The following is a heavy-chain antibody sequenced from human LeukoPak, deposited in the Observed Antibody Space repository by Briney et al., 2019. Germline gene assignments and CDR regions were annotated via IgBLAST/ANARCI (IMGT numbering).Heavy chain of an antibody. V-gene: IGHV1-2*02. Sequence: ASVKVSCKASGYTFTGYYMHWVRQAPGQGLEWMGWINPNSGGTNYAQKFQGRVTMTRDTSISTAYMELSRLRSDDTAVYYCARDLQRSSTSLYGMDVWGQGTTVTVSS. J-gene: IGHJ6*02. D-gene: IGHD2-2*01. CDR3: ARDLQRSSTSLYGMDV. CDR1: GYTFTGYY. CDR2: INPNSGGT.